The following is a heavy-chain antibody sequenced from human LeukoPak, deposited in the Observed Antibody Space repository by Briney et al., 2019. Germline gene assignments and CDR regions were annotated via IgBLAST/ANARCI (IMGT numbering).Heavy chain of an antibody. CDR3: AHSIQDSWFDP. J-gene: IGHJ5*02. CDR1: GFSLSNSGVG. D-gene: IGHD2-15*01. CDR2: IYWDDDK. Sequence: SGPTLVKPTQTLTLTCTFSGFSLSNSGVGVGWIRQPPGKALEWLALIYWDDDKRYSPSLKRRLLITHDTSNNQVDLTMTNMDPVDTATYYCAHSIQDSWFDPWGQGTLVTVSS. V-gene: IGHV2-5*02.